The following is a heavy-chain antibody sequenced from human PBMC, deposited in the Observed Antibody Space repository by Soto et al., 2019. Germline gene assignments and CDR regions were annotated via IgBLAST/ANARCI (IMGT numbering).Heavy chain of an antibody. CDR2: IWYDGSNK. CDR3: ARDSSSWYIGYFQH. D-gene: IGHD6-13*01. J-gene: IGHJ1*01. CDR1: GFTFSSYG. V-gene: IGHV3-33*01. Sequence: GGSLRLSCAASGFTFSSYGMHWVRQAPGKGLEWVAVIWYDGSNKYYADSVKGRFTISRDNSKNTLYLQMNSLRAEDTAVYYCARDSSSWYIGYFQHWGQGTLVTVSS.